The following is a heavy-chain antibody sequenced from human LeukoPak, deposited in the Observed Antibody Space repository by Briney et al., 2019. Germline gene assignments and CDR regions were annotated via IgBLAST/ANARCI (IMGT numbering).Heavy chain of an antibody. D-gene: IGHD6-19*01. J-gene: IGHJ5*02. V-gene: IGHV1-18*01. CDR2: ISASNGNT. CDR3: AREGRLAPWLVPGGLFDR. Sequence: GASVTVSCKASGYIFSSSGINWVRQAPGHGLEWMGWISASNGNTVYAQNFQGRVTMTTDTSTSPAYRELKSLRSDDTAVYYCAREGRLAPWLVPGGLFDRWGQATLVTVSS. CDR1: GYIFSSSG.